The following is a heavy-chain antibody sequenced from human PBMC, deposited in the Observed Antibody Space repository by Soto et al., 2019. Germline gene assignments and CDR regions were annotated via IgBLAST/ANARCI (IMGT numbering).Heavy chain of an antibody. D-gene: IGHD5-12*01. Sequence: QVQLQESGPGLVKPSETLSLTCTVSGGSASSGSYYWSWIRQPPGKGLEWIGYIYYSGSTNYNPSLKSRVTISVDTSKNQFSLKLSSVTAADTAVYYCAREGGDGYNWPRHWYFDLWGRGTLVTVSS. J-gene: IGHJ2*01. CDR2: IYYSGST. CDR1: GGSASSGSYY. V-gene: IGHV4-61*01. CDR3: AREGGDGYNWPRHWYFDL.